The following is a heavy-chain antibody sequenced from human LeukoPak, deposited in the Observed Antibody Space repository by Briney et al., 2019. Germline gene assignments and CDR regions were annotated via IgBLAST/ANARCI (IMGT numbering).Heavy chain of an antibody. D-gene: IGHD3-10*01. CDR3: AREGVLWAFDI. J-gene: IGHJ3*02. CDR2: IYSGGST. V-gene: IGHV3-53*01. Sequence: QPGRSLRLSCAASGFTFSSYAMHWVRQAPGQGLEWVSVIYSGGSTYYADSVKGRFTISRDNSKNTLYLQMNSLRAEDTAVYYCAREGVLWAFDIWGQGTMVTVSS. CDR1: GFTFSSYA.